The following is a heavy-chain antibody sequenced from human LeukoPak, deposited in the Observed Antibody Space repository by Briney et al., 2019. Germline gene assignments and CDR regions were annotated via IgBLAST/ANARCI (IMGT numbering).Heavy chain of an antibody. Sequence: GGSLRLSCAASGFTFSSYGMHWVRQAPGKGLEWVAFIRYDGSNKYYADPVKGRFTISRDNSKNTLYLQMNSLRAEDTAVYYCAKGDDSSPPDFDYWGQGTLVTVSS. CDR3: AKGDDSSPPDFDY. J-gene: IGHJ4*02. CDR1: GFTFSSYG. CDR2: IRYDGSNK. D-gene: IGHD6-13*01. V-gene: IGHV3-30*02.